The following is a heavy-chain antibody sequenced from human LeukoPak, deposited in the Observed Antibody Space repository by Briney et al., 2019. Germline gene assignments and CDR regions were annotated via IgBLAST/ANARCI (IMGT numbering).Heavy chain of an antibody. J-gene: IGHJ1*01. D-gene: IGHD2-8*01. CDR1: GYTFTSYG. V-gene: IGHV1-18*01. Sequence: GASVKVSCKAFGYTFTSYGISWVRQAPGQGLEWMGWISAYNGNTNYAQKLQGRVTMTTDTSTSTAYMELRSLRSDDTAVYYCARDLALGYCTNGVCYTGEYFQHWGQGTLVTVSS. CDR3: ARDLALGYCTNGVCYTGEYFQH. CDR2: ISAYNGNT.